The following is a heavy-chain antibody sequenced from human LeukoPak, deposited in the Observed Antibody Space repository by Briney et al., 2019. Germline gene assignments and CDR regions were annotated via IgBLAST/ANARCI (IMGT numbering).Heavy chain of an antibody. CDR2: ISYHGSNK. J-gene: IGHJ6*03. V-gene: IGHV3-30*18. Sequence: PGGSLRLSCAASGFTFSSYGMHWVRQAPGKGLEWVAVISYHGSNKYYADSVKGRFTISRDNSKNTLYPQMNSLRAEDTAVYYCAKAPLYYYYMDVWGKGTTVTVSS. CDR3: AKAPLYYYYMDV. CDR1: GFTFSSYG.